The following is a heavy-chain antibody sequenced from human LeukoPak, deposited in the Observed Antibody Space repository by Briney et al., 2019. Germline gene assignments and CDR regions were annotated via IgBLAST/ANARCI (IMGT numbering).Heavy chain of an antibody. V-gene: IGHV3-23*01. CDR1: GFTFSSYT. D-gene: IGHD3-3*01. CDR2: ISGSSDST. CDR3: AKASSTIFGVVIKREYYFDY. J-gene: IGHJ4*02. Sequence: GGSLRLSCAASGFTFSSYTSSWVRRAPGKGLEWVSAISGSSDSTYYGDSVKGRFSISRDNSKNTLYRQMNSLRAEDTAVYYCAKASSTIFGVVIKREYYFDYWGQGTLVTVSS.